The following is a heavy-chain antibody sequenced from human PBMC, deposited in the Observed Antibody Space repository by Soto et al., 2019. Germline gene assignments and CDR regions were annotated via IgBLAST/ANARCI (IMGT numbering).Heavy chain of an antibody. CDR3: SRTLQASGYSASFYLTF. J-gene: IGHJ1*01. D-gene: IGHD2-2*02. V-gene: IGHV5-51*01. CDR2: IYPRDSYT. CDR1: GFTFTNYW. Sequence: GESLKISCTTFGFTFTNYWIAWVRQMPGKGPEWMGIIYPRDSYTIYSPSFQGQVTISVDKPTNTAFLHWSSLKASDTAIYYCSRTLQASGYSASFYLTFWGPGTLLPVCS.